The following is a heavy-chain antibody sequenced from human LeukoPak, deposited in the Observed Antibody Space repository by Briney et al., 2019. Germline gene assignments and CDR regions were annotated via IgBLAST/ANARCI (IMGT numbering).Heavy chain of an antibody. CDR1: GFTVSNYA. J-gene: IGHJ4*02. Sequence: GGSLRLSGAASGFTVSNYAMGWVRQAPRKGLEWVSAIGGGGTLYYADSVKGRFSISRDISKNTLLLQMNSLRAEDTAVYYCARRRYDWGGDFANWGQGTLVTVSS. D-gene: IGHD3-16*01. CDR3: ARRRYDWGGDFAN. CDR2: IGGGGTL. V-gene: IGHV3-23*01.